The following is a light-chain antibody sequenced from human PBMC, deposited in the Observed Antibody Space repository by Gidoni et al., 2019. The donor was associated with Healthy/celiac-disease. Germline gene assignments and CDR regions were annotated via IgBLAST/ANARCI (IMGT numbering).Light chain of an antibody. Sequence: DIQMTQSPSTLSASVEDRVTITCRASLSISSWLAWYKQKPGKAPKLLIYKASSLDSGVPSRFCGSGSGTEFTLSISSLQPDEFATYYCQQYNIYPYTFGQGTKLEIK. CDR2: KAS. J-gene: IGKJ2*01. CDR3: QQYNIYPYT. V-gene: IGKV1-5*03. CDR1: LSISSW.